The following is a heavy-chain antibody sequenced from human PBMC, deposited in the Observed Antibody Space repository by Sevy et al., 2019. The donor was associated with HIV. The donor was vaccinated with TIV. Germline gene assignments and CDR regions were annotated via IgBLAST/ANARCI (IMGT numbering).Heavy chain of an antibody. D-gene: IGHD2-15*01. Sequence: GGSLRLSCAASGFTFSTYAMNWVRQAPGKGLEWVSSISGSGRSTYYADSVEGRFTISRHNSKNTLYLQMNSLRADDTAVYYCAKGYCSGGSCPRDHYYYGMDVWGQGTTVTVSS. J-gene: IGHJ6*02. CDR2: ISGSGRST. CDR1: GFTFSTYA. CDR3: AKGYCSGGSCPRDHYYYGMDV. V-gene: IGHV3-23*01.